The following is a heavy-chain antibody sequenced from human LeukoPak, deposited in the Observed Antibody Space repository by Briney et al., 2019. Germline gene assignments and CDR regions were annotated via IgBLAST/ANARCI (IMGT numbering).Heavy chain of an antibody. Sequence: QPGRSLRLSCAASGFTFSSYAMHWVRQAPGKGLEWVAVISYDGSNKYYADSVRGRFTISRDNSKNTLYLQMNSLRAEDTAVYYCARGSPQYSSSWGQGTLVTVSS. J-gene: IGHJ4*02. CDR3: ARGSPQYSSS. CDR2: ISYDGSNK. V-gene: IGHV3-30*04. CDR1: GFTFSSYA. D-gene: IGHD6-13*01.